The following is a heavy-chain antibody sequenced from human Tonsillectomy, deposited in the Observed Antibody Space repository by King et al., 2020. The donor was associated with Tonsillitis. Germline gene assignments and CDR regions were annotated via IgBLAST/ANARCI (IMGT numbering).Heavy chain of an antibody. J-gene: IGHJ4*02. Sequence: VQLQESGPGLVKPSQTLSLTCTVSGGSISSGAYYWSWIRQHPGQGLEWIGYIYYTGITSNNPSLQSRVSISVDTSKNQFSLKLSSVTAADTAVYYCARGIYYFGSGTYYGPFDNWGQGTLVAVSS. CDR3: ARGIYYFGSGTYYGPFDN. CDR2: IYYTGIT. D-gene: IGHD3-10*01. V-gene: IGHV4-31*03. CDR1: GGSISSGAYY.